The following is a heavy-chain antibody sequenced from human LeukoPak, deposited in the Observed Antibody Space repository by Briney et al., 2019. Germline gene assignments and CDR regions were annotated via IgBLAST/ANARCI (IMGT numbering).Heavy chain of an antibody. J-gene: IGHJ6*02. CDR3: AREDDKDRLIYYGMDV. Sequence: GESLKISCKGSGYSFTSYWIGWVRQMPGKGLEWMGIIYPGDSDTRYSPSFQGQVTISADKSISTAYLQWSSLKASDTAVYYCAREDDKDRLIYYGMDVWGQGTTVTVSS. CDR2: IYPGDSDT. CDR1: GYSFTSYW. D-gene: IGHD3-9*01. V-gene: IGHV5-51*01.